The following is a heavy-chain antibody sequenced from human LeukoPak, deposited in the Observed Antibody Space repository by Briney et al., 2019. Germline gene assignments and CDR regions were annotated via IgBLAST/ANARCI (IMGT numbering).Heavy chain of an antibody. CDR2: ISSSSTI. J-gene: IGHJ5*02. CDR1: GFTFSSYS. V-gene: IGHV3-48*04. Sequence: PGGSLRLSCAASGFTFSSYSMNWVRQAPGKGLEWVSYISSSSTIYYADSVKGRFTISRDNAKNSLYLQMNSLRAEDTAVYYCARDRPYSGSYNWFDPWGQGTLVTVSS. D-gene: IGHD1-26*01. CDR3: ARDRPYSGSYNWFDP.